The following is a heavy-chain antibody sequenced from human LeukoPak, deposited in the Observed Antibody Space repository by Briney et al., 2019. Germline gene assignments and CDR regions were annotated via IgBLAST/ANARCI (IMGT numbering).Heavy chain of an antibody. CDR1: GFTFSNPA. V-gene: IGHV3-23*05. J-gene: IGHJ5*02. CDR3: ANSSWSHFDP. D-gene: IGHD3-3*01. Sequence: GGSLRLSCAASGFTFSNPAMSWVRQAPGKGLEWVSAIDSTSTYIFYIDSVKGRFTIFRDNSKNTLYLQMTSLRAEDTAVYCCANSSWSHFDPWGQGTLVTVSS. CDR2: IDSTSTYI.